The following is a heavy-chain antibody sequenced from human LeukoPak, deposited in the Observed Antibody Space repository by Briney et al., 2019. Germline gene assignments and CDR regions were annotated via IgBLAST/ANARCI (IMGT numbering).Heavy chain of an antibody. Sequence: PGGSLRLSCAASGFIFSDYYMSWVRQAPGKGLEWVSAIYSAGNTYYADSVKGRFTISRDNSKNTLYLQMNSLRAEDTAVYYCASSYCGGTLCYDHYWGHGTLVTVSS. CDR2: IYSAGNT. J-gene: IGHJ4*01. CDR1: GFIFSDYY. V-gene: IGHV3-53*01. D-gene: IGHD2-21*01. CDR3: ASSYCGGTLCYDHY.